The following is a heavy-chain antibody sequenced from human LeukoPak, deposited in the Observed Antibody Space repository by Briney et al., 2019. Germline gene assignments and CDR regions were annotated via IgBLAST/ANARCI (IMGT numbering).Heavy chain of an antibody. CDR1: GGSISTDS. CDR2: RYDGGRD. V-gene: IGHV4-59*01. J-gene: IGHJ4*02. CDR3: ARSLGGSYVSSFGY. Sequence: SETLSLICTVSGGSISTDSWSWIRQPPGKGLEWIGSRYDGGRDLYNPSLRGRVTISVDASEKQVSLSLRSVTAADTAMYYCARSLGGSYVSSFGYWGQGTPVTVSS. D-gene: IGHD3-16*01.